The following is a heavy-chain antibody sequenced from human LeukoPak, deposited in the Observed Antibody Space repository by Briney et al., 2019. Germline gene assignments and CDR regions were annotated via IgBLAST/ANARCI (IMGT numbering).Heavy chain of an antibody. V-gene: IGHV1-8*01. Sequence: ASVKVSCKASGYTFTSYDINWVRQATGQGLEWMGWMNPNSGNTGYAQKFQGRVTMTRNTSISTAYMELSSLRSEDTAVYYCAREGYCSGGSCLERFDYWGQGTLVTVSS. CDR1: GYTFTSYD. D-gene: IGHD2-15*01. CDR2: MNPNSGNT. J-gene: IGHJ4*02. CDR3: AREGYCSGGSCLERFDY.